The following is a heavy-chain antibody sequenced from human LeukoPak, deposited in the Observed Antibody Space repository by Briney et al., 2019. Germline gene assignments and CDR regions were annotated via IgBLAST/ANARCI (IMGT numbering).Heavy chain of an antibody. CDR1: GFTFSDYY. V-gene: IGHV3-11*01. Sequence: GGSLRLSCAASGFTFSDYYMSWIRQAPGKGLEWVSYISSSGSTIYYADSVKGRFTISRDNAKNSLYLQMNSLRAEDTAVYYCARDSYPVHDYGDYPDYWGQGTLVTVSS. J-gene: IGHJ4*02. CDR3: ARDSYPVHDYGDYPDY. D-gene: IGHD4-17*01. CDR2: ISSSGSTI.